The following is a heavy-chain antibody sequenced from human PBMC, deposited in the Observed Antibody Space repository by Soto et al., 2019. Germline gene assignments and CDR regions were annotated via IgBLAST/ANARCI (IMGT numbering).Heavy chain of an antibody. CDR3: ARDLDSAGAFDI. V-gene: IGHV3-21*01. J-gene: IGHJ3*02. D-gene: IGHD3-22*01. CDR1: GFTFSSYS. Sequence: GGSLRLSCAASGFTFSSYSMNWVRQAPGKGLEWVSSISSSSSYIYYADSVKGRFTISRDNAKNSLYLQMNSLRAEDTAVYYCARDLDSAGAFDIWGQGKMVTVSS. CDR2: ISSSSSYI.